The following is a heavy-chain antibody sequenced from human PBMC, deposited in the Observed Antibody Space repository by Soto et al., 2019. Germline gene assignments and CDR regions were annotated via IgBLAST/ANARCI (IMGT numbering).Heavy chain of an antibody. J-gene: IGHJ2*01. V-gene: IGHV1-69*13. CDR3: ARDRNLGYSSGWYDCSVNYWYFDL. D-gene: IGHD6-19*01. Sequence: SVKVSCKASGGTFSSYAISWVRQAPGQGLEWMGGIIPIFGTANYAQKFQGRVTITADESTSTAYTELSSLRSEDTAVYYCARDRNLGYSSGWYDCSVNYWYFDLWGRGTLVTVSS. CDR2: IIPIFGTA. CDR1: GGTFSSYA.